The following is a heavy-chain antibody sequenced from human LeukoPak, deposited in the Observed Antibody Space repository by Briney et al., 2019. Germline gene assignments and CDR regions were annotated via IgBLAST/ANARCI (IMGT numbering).Heavy chain of an antibody. CDR3: ARRYDILTGHNWFDP. CDR1: GYSFTSYW. CDR2: IDPSDSYT. V-gene: IGHV5-10-1*01. Sequence: GESLQISCKGSGYSFTSYWISWVRQMPGKGLEWMGRIDPSDSYTNYSPSFQGHVTISADKSISTAYLQWSSLKASDTAMYYCARRYDILTGHNWFDPWGQGTLVTVSS. D-gene: IGHD3-9*01. J-gene: IGHJ5*02.